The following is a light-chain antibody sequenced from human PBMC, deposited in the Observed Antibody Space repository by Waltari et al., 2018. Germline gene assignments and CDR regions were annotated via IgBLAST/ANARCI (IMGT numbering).Light chain of an antibody. CDR1: QKINAY. CDR3: QQSFSIPVT. CDR2: TSS. Sequence: DIQMTQSPSSLSASIGDRVTITCRASQKINAYVNWYQQKPGRAPSFLIYTSSTLQTGVPSRFSATGYDTDFTLTISSLQPEDMATYSCQQSFSIPVTFGGGTKVEF. V-gene: IGKV1-39*01. J-gene: IGKJ4*01.